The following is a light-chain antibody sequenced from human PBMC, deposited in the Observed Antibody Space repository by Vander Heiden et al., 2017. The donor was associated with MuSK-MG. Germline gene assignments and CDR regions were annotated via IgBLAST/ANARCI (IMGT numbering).Light chain of an antibody. CDR1: QSVSSY. Sequence: ILLTQSPATLSLSPGERATLSCRASQSVSSYLAWYQQKPGQAPRLLIYDASNRATGIPARFSGSGYRTDFTLTISSLEPEDFALYYCQQRIIWLWPFGQGTKVGIK. V-gene: IGKV3-11*01. CDR3: QQRIIWLWP. CDR2: DAS. J-gene: IGKJ1*01.